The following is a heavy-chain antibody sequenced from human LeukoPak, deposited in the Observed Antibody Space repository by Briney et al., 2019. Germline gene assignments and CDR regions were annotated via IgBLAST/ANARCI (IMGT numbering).Heavy chain of an antibody. CDR1: GFNLSYYG. Sequence: GGSLRLSCAASGFNLSYYGMHWVRQTPGKGLEWVTVISYHGYNEYHADSVKGRFTISRDNSKNTLYLQMNSLRSEDTAIYYCAKDHDILTGAFDFWGQGTLVTVSS. J-gene: IGHJ4*02. CDR2: ISYHGYNE. V-gene: IGHV3-30*18. D-gene: IGHD3-9*01. CDR3: AKDHDILTGAFDF.